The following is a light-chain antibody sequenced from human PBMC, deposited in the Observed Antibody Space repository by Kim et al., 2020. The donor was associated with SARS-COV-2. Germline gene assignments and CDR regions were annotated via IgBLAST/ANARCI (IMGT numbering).Light chain of an antibody. J-gene: IGKJ4*01. CDR1: QVIGNW. V-gene: IGKV1-12*01. Sequence: VSASVGDRVTVTCRASQVIGNWLAWYQQKPGKAPKLLIAGASSLQSWVPSRFSGSGTGTDFTLSISSLQPEDFATYYCQQADAFPLTFGGGTKLEI. CDR2: GAS. CDR3: QQADAFPLT.